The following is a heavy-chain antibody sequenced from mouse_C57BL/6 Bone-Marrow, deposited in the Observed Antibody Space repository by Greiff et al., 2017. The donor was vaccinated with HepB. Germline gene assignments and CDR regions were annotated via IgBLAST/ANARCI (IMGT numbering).Heavy chain of an antibody. CDR2: IGPGSGST. V-gene: IGHV1-77*01. CDR3: ARWGITTVEDWYFDV. J-gene: IGHJ1*03. CDR1: GYTFTDYY. Sequence: QVQLQQSGAELVKPGASVKISCKASGYTFTDYYINWVKQRPGQGLKWIGKIGPGSGSTYYNEKFKGKATLTADKSSSTAYMQLSSLTSEDSAVYFCARWGITTVEDWYFDVWGTGTTVTVSS. D-gene: IGHD1-1*01.